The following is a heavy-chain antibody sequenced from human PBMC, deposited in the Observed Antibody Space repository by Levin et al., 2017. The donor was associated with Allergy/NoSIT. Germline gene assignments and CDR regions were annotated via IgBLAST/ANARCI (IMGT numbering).Heavy chain of an antibody. CDR3: AKEEGGTTWAALDS. J-gene: IGHJ4*02. CDR1: GFPFSAYS. D-gene: IGHD1-7*01. CDR2: INRDGTVT. V-gene: IGHV3-43*01. Sequence: GESLKISCTASGFPFSAYSMQWVRQPPGKGLEWVALINRDGTVTYYGDSVKGRFTVSRDNTKNSLHLQMNSLRTEDTALYYCAKEEGGTTWAALDSWGQGTLVTVSS.